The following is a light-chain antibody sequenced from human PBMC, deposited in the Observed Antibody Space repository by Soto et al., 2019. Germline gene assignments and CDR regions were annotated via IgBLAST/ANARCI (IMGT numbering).Light chain of an antibody. J-gene: IGLJ2*01. CDR3: CAYAGINTVI. V-gene: IGLV2-8*01. Sequence: QSALTQPPSASGSPGQSVTISCTGTSSDVGGYNYVSWYQQHPGKAPKLLMFRVTERPSGVPDRCSGSKSGNTASLTVSGLQAEDEADYYCCAYAGINTVIFGGGTKVTVL. CDR1: SSDVGGYNY. CDR2: RVT.